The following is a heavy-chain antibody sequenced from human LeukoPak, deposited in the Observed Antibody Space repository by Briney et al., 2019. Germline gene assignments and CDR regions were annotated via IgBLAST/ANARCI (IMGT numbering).Heavy chain of an antibody. D-gene: IGHD1-1*01. J-gene: IGHJ5*02. CDR1: GGSVSSYY. CDR2: LSHSGSS. V-gene: IGHV4-59*02. Sequence: SETLSLTCTVSGGSVSSYYWSWIRRPPGRGLEWIAYLSHSGSSDSNPSLTSRVTTLVDTSKNQFSLKLTSVTAADTAVYYCAREGTAGTNLNWFDPWGQGTLVTVSS. CDR3: AREGTAGTNLNWFDP.